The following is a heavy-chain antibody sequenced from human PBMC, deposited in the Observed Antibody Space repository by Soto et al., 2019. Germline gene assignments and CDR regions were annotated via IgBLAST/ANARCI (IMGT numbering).Heavy chain of an antibody. CDR2: IIPILGIA. CDR3: ARAPTYSGSEDY. CDR1: GGTFSSYT. J-gene: IGHJ4*02. V-gene: IGHV1-69*02. D-gene: IGHD1-26*01. Sequence: QVQLVQSGAEVKKPGSSVKVSCKASGGTFSSYTISWVRQAPGQGLEWMRRIIPILGIANYAQKFQGRVTITADKSTSTAYMELSSLRSEDTAVYYCARAPTYSGSEDYWGQGTLVTVSS.